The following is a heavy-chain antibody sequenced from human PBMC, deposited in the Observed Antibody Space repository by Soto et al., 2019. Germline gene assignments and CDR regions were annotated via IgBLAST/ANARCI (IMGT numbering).Heavy chain of an antibody. V-gene: IGHV1-2*04. CDR3: ARAKVRGAYITGTTLGY. J-gene: IGHJ4*02. Sequence: ASVKVSCKASGYTFTGYYMHWVRQAPGQGLEWMGWINPNSGGTNYAQKFQGWVTMTRDTSISTAYMELSRLRSDDTAVYYCARAKVRGAYITGTTLGYWGQGTLVTVSS. D-gene: IGHD1-20*01. CDR2: INPNSGGT. CDR1: GYTFTGYY.